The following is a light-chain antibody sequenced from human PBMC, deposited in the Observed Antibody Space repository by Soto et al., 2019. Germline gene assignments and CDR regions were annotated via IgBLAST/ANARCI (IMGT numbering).Light chain of an antibody. CDR3: CSYAGSYGV. J-gene: IGLJ1*01. V-gene: IGLV2-11*01. CDR2: DVS. CDR1: SSDVGGYSY. Sequence: SALTQPRSVSGSPGQSVTISCTGTSSDVGGYSYVSWYQQHPGKAPKLMIYDVSKRPSGVPDRFSGSKSGNTASLTISGLQAEDEADYYCCSYAGSYGVFGTGTKVTVL.